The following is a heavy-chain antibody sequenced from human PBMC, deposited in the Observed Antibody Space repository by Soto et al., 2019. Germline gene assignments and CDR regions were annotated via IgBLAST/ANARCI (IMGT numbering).Heavy chain of an antibody. CDR1: GGTFSSYA. J-gene: IGHJ4*02. CDR3: ARGPGPYYDSSGYPYYFDY. D-gene: IGHD3-22*01. V-gene: IGHV1-69*12. Sequence: QVQLVQSGAEVKKPGSSVKVSCKASGGTFSSYAISWVRQAPGQGLEWMGGIIPIFGTANYAQKFQGRVTITADESTSTGYMELSSLRSEDTAVYYCARGPGPYYDSSGYPYYFDYWGQGTLVTVSS. CDR2: IIPIFGTA.